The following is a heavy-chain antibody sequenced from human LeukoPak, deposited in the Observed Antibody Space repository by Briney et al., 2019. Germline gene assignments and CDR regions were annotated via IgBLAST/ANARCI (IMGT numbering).Heavy chain of an antibody. CDR1: GFTFSPYA. V-gene: IGHV3-23*01. CDR2: ISGSGGST. Sequence: PGGSLRLSCAASGFTFSPYAMSWVRQAPGKGLEWVSAISGSGGSTYYADSVKGRFTISRDNSKNTLYLQMNSLRAEDTAVYYCAKDIGVRGVIIHYYYYYYMDVWGKGTTVTVSS. J-gene: IGHJ6*03. CDR3: AKDIGVRGVIIHYYYYYYMDV. D-gene: IGHD3-10*01.